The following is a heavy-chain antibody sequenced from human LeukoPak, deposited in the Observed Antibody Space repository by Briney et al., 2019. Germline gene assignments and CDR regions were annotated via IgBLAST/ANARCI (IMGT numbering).Heavy chain of an antibody. Sequence: GGSLRLSCAASGFTFSSYAMHWVRQAPGKGLEWVAVISYDGSNKYYADSVKGRFTISRDNSKNTLYLQMNSLRAEDTAVYYCARGLYSNLLDYWGQGTLVTVSS. CDR3: ARGLYSNLLDY. J-gene: IGHJ4*02. CDR1: GFTFSSYA. D-gene: IGHD4-11*01. V-gene: IGHV3-30*04. CDR2: ISYDGSNK.